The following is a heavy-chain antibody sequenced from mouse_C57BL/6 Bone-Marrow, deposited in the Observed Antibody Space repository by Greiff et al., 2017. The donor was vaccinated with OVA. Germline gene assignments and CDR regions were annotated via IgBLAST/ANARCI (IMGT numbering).Heavy chain of an antibody. CDR2: ISSGSSTI. CDR3: ARKIYYYGPGYFDV. D-gene: IGHD1-1*01. CDR1: GFTFSDYG. Sequence: EVKLVESGGGLVKPGGSLKLSCAASGFTFSDYGMHWVRQAPEKGLEWVAYISSGSSTIYYADTVKGRFTISRDNAKNTLFLQMTSLRSEDTAMYYCARKIYYYGPGYFDVWGTGTTVTVSS. V-gene: IGHV5-17*01. J-gene: IGHJ1*03.